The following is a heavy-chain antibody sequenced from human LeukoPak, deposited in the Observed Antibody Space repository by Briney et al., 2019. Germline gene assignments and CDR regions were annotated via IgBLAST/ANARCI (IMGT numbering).Heavy chain of an antibody. CDR1: GYTFTRYT. V-gene: IGHV3-23*01. J-gene: IGHJ4*02. Sequence: GGTLRLSCAASGYTFTRYTMSSVRPGPGEGVQWVSTISGSGGSTYYADSVKGRFTISRDNSKNTLYLQMNSLRAEDTAVYYCAKGYGSGSSRYYFDYWGQGTLVTVSS. D-gene: IGHD3-10*01. CDR2: ISGSGGST. CDR3: AKGYGSGSSRYYFDY.